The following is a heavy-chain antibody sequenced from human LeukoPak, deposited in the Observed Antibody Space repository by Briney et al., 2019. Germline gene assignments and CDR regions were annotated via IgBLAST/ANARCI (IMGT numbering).Heavy chain of an antibody. CDR1: GGSINSYY. V-gene: IGHV4-4*07. CDR3: AKFGGMCDSMVVAATRRFDY. D-gene: IGHD2-15*01. J-gene: IGHJ4*02. Sequence: SETLSLTCTVSGGSINSYYWSWIRQPAGKGLEWIGRIYTSGSTNYNPSLKSRVTMSVHTSKNQFSLKLSSVTAADTAVYYCAKFGGMCDSMVVAATRRFDYWGQGTLVTVSS. CDR2: IYTSGST.